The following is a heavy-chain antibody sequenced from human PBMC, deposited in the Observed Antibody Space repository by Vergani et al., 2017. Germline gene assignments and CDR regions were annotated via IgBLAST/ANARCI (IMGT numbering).Heavy chain of an antibody. CDR3: ARTTYGSGSYYGVA. CDR2: IDHSGST. V-gene: IGHV4-38-2*01. J-gene: IGHJ5*01. Sequence: QVQLQESGPGLVKPSETLSLTCAVSGYSISSGYYWGWFRQPPGKGLEWIGSIDHSGSTYYNPSLKSRVTISVDTSKNQFSLKLSSVSAADTAVYYCARTTYGSGSYYGVAWGQGTLVTVSS. CDR1: GYSISSGYY. D-gene: IGHD3-10*01.